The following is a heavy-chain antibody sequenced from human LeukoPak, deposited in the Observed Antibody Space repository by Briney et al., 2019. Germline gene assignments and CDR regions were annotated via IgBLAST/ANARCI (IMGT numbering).Heavy chain of an antibody. CDR2: ISYDGSNK. CDR1: GSTFSSYG. J-gene: IGHJ6*02. Sequence: SGGSLRLSCAASGSTFSSYGMHWVRQAPGKGLEWVAVISYDGSNKYYADSVKGRFTISRDNSKNTLYLQMNSLRAEDTAVYYCARGTAYSYYNMDVWGQGTTVTVSS. V-gene: IGHV3-30*03. CDR3: ARGTAYSYYNMDV.